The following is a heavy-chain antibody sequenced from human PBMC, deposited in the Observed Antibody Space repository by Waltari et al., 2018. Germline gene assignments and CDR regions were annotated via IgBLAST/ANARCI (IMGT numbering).Heavy chain of an antibody. D-gene: IGHD1-26*01. J-gene: IGHJ4*02. Sequence: QLQESGPGLVEPSETLSLTCTVSGGSFSSDSFYWGWLRQPPGKGLEWIGIIYYSGTTYYNPSLKSRVTISADTSKSQFSLRLTSVTAADTAVYYCARLFMGSGSYKDYFDYWGQGTLVTVSS. CDR3: ARLFMGSGSYKDYFDY. V-gene: IGHV4-39*01. CDR2: IYYSGTT. CDR1: GGSFSSDSFY.